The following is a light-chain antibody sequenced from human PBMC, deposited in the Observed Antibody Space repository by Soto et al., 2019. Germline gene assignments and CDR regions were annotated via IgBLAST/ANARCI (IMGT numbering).Light chain of an antibody. CDR1: SSNIGTGYD. J-gene: IGLJ1*01. CDR2: GNT. Sequence: QSVLTQPPSVSGAPGQRVTISCTGSSSNIGTGYDVHWYQQLPGTAPKVLIYGNTSRPSGVPDRFSGSKSGTSASLAITGLQAEDEADYYCQSYDNSLSTYVFGTGTKVTVL. V-gene: IGLV1-40*01. CDR3: QSYDNSLSTYV.